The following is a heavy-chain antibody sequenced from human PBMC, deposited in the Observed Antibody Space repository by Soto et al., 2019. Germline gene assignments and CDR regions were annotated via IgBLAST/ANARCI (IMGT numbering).Heavy chain of an antibody. CDR2: ISPTSGYI. CDR1: GFTFSTFS. Sequence: GGSLRLSCAASGFTFSTFSMNWVRQAPGKGLEWVSSISPTSGYIYYAASVKGRFTISRDNAKNSLYLLMNSLRAEDTAVYYCARDLGYSGYDWSSDYWGQGTLVTVSS. CDR3: ARDLGYSGYDWSSDY. D-gene: IGHD5-12*01. V-gene: IGHV3-21*01. J-gene: IGHJ4*02.